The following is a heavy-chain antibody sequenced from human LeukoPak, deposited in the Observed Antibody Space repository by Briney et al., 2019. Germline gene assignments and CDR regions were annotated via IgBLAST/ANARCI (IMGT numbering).Heavy chain of an antibody. CDR2: INDSGRI. Sequence: SEALSLTCAVYGGSFSNYYWSWIRQPPGRGLEWIGEINDSGRINYNPSLMSRVPVSVDTSKKQFYLRLTSVTATDTAVYYCARRWNYGRNYYIDVWGNGATVSVSS. J-gene: IGHJ6*03. D-gene: IGHD1-7*01. CDR3: ARRWNYGRNYYIDV. CDR1: GGSFSNYY. V-gene: IGHV4-34*01.